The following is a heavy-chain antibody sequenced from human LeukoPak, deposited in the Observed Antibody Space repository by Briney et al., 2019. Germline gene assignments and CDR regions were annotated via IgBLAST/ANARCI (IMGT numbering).Heavy chain of an antibody. J-gene: IGHJ6*03. Sequence: GGSLRLSCVASGFTFSSYSMNWVRQAPGKGLEWVSSISHISSYIYYADSVKGRFTISRDNDKNSLYLQMNSLRAEDTAVYYCARAFPEYYDILTGYYSLYYMDVWGKGTTVTVSS. CDR2: ISHISSYI. V-gene: IGHV3-21*01. CDR1: GFTFSSYS. CDR3: ARAFPEYYDILTGYYSLYYMDV. D-gene: IGHD3-9*01.